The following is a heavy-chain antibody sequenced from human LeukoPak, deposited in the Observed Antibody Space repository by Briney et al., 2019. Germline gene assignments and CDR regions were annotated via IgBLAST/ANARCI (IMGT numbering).Heavy chain of an antibody. V-gene: IGHV3-48*01. CDR2: ISASSISI. CDR3: ARDLGLRRNGYNPFDY. J-gene: IGHJ4*01. D-gene: IGHD5-24*01. Sequence: GGSLRLSCAVSGFTLNTYTMNWVRQAPGKGLEWISSISASSISIEYADSVEGRFSISRDNAKNSMHLQMNSLRAEDTAMYYCARDLGLRRNGYNPFDYWGHGVLVTVSS. CDR1: GFTLNTYT.